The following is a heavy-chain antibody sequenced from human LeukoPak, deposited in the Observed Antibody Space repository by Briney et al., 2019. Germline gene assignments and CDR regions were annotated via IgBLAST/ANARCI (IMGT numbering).Heavy chain of an antibody. CDR1: GFTFSSYW. J-gene: IGHJ4*02. V-gene: IGHV3-7*01. D-gene: IGHD5-12*01. Sequence: GGSLRLSCAASGFTFSSYWMSWVRQAPGKGLEWVANIKQDGSEKYYVDSVKGRFTISRDNAKNSLYLQMNSLRAEDTAVYYCARDREYSGYDLGYFDYWGQGTLVTVSS. CDR2: IKQDGSEK. CDR3: ARDREYSGYDLGYFDY.